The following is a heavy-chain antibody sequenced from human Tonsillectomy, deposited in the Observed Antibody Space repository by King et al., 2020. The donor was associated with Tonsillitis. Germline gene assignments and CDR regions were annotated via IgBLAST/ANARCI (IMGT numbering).Heavy chain of an antibody. CDR2: ITSSGSYI. Sequence: VQLVESGGGLVKPGGSLRLSCAASGFTFSRYSMNWVRQAPGKGLEWVSSITSSGSYIYYADSVKGRFTISRNNAKNSLYLQMNSLRTEETAVYYCARAIYRSSWYDGQGYFDYWGQGTLVTVSS. V-gene: IGHV3-21*01. J-gene: IGHJ4*02. CDR3: ARAIYRSSWYDGQGYFDY. CDR1: GFTFSRYS. D-gene: IGHD6-13*01.